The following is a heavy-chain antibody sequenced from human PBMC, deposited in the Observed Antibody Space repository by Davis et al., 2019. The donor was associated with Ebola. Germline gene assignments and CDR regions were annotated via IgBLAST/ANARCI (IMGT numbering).Heavy chain of an antibody. CDR3: ARGPSMVPGLIID. CDR2: INAGNGNT. V-gene: IGHV1-3*01. J-gene: IGHJ4*02. D-gene: IGHD3-10*01. CDR1: GYIFTSYA. Sequence: ASVTVSCKASGYIFTSYAMHWVRQAPGQRLEWMGWINAGNGNTKYSQKFQGRVTITSDTSASTAYMELSSLRSEDTAVYYCARGPSMVPGLIIDWGQGTLVTVSS.